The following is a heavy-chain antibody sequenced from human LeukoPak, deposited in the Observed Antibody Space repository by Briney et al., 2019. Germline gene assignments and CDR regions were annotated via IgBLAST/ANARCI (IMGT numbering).Heavy chain of an antibody. CDR3: ARDRYSSGWYLIRYNWFDP. D-gene: IGHD6-19*01. Sequence: PSETLSLTCTVSGYSISSGYYWGWIRQPPGKGLEWIGSIYHSGSTYYNPSLKSRVTISVDTSKNQFSLKLSSVTAADTAVYYCARDRYSSGWYLIRYNWFDPWGQGTLVTVSS. CDR1: GYSISSGYY. CDR2: IYHSGST. V-gene: IGHV4-38-2*02. J-gene: IGHJ5*02.